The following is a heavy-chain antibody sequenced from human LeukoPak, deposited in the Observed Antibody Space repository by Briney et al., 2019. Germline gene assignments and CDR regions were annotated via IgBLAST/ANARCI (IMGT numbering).Heavy chain of an antibody. V-gene: IGHV4-34*01. CDR3: ARGKQRGYSGLGY. CDR1: GFTFSSYA. CDR2: INHSGST. J-gene: IGHJ4*02. D-gene: IGHD5-12*01. Sequence: GSLRLSCAASGFTFSSYAMSWVRQPPGKGLEWIGEINHSGSTNYNPSLKSRVTISVDTSKNQFSLKLSSVTAADTAVYYCARGKQRGYSGLGYWGQGTLVTVSS.